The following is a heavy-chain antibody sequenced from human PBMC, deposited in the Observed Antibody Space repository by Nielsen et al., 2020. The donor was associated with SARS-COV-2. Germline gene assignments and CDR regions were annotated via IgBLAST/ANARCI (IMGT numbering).Heavy chain of an antibody. CDR3: AKISGSQRHYFDF. CDR1: GFTFSYYE. V-gene: IGHV3-48*03. CDR2: ISGNGENI. J-gene: IGHJ4*02. Sequence: GESLKISCTASGFTFSYYEMNWVRQAPGQGLEWVSYISGNGENIDYADFVEGRFTLSRDNAENSLYLQLNSLRAEDTAVFYCAKISGSQRHYFDFWGQGALVTVSS. D-gene: IGHD1-26*01.